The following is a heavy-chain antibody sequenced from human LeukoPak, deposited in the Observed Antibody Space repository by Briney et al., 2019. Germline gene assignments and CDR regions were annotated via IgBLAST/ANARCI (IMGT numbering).Heavy chain of an antibody. CDR2: INHSGST. CDR1: GGSFSGYY. CDR3: AIQLERLYLYAFGI. J-gene: IGHJ3*02. V-gene: IGHV4-34*01. D-gene: IGHD1-1*01. Sequence: PSETLSLTCAVYGGSFSGYYWSWIRQPPGKGLEWIGEINHSGSTNYNPSLKSRVTISVDTSKNQFSLKLSSVTAADTAVYYCAIQLERLYLYAFGIWGQGTMVTVSS.